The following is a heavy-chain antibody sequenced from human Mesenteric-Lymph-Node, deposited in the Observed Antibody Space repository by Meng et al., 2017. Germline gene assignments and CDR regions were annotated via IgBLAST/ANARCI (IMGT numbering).Heavy chain of an antibody. V-gene: IGHV3-11*04. D-gene: IGHD1-26*01. Sequence: GESLKISCAASGFTFSDYYMSWIRQAPGKGLEWVSYISSSGSTIYYADSVKGRFTISRDNSKNTLYLQMNSLRAEDTAVYYCARDRVVGATPDAFDIWGQGRMVTVSS. CDR2: ISSSGSTI. CDR3: ARDRVVGATPDAFDI. CDR1: GFTFSDYY. J-gene: IGHJ3*02.